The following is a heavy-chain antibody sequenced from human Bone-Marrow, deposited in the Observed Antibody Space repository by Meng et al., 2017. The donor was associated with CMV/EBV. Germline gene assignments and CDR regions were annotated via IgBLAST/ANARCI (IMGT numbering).Heavy chain of an antibody. CDR2: ITPSGGTT. CDR3: AKVGRTIFGVVTTRDYGMDV. CDR1: GFTFRSYA. J-gene: IGHJ6*02. V-gene: IGHV3-23*01. D-gene: IGHD3-3*01. Sequence: GESLKISCAASGFTFRSYAMTWVRQAPGKGLEWVSAITPSGGTTYYADSVQGRFTISRDNSKDTVYLQMNSLRAEDTAVYYCAKVGRTIFGVVTTRDYGMDVWGQGTTVTVSS.